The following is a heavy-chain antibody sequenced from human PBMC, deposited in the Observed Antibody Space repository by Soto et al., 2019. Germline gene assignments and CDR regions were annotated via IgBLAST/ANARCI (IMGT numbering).Heavy chain of an antibody. V-gene: IGHV3-30*18. CDR1: GFTFSDYY. D-gene: IGHD3-3*01. Sequence: PGGSLRLSCAASGFTFSDYYMSWIRQAPGKGLEWVAIISYDGNNEYYTDSVKGRFTISRDNSKNTVFLQMNSLRTEDTAVYFCAKGSYYDFWSGYYTQSPPDYWGQGT. CDR2: ISYDGNNE. J-gene: IGHJ4*02. CDR3: AKGSYYDFWSGYYTQSPPDY.